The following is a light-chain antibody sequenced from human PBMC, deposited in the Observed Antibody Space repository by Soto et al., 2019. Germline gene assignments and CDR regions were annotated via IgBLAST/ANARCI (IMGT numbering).Light chain of an antibody. CDR3: QQYGSSPYT. CDR1: QSVSSSY. V-gene: IGKV3-20*01. Sequence: EIVLTQSPGTLSLSLGERATLSCRASQSVSSSYLAWYQQKPGQAPRLLIYGASSRATGIPDRFSGSGSGTDFTLTISRLEPEAFAVYYCQQYGSSPYTFGQGTKLEIK. J-gene: IGKJ2*01. CDR2: GAS.